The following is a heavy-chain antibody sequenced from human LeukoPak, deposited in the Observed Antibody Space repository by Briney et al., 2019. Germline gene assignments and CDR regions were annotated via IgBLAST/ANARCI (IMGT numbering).Heavy chain of an antibody. CDR3: AEPYSIHTFSYYFDY. CDR1: EFTFSSYA. V-gene: IGHV3-23*01. D-gene: IGHD1-26*01. Sequence: PGGSLRLSCAGSEFTFSSYAMSWVRQAPGKGLEWVSAISGSGGSPYYADSVKGRFTISRDNSKNTLYLQMNSLRAEDTAVYYCAEPYSIHTFSYYFDYWGQGTLVTVSS. J-gene: IGHJ4*02. CDR2: ISGSGGSP.